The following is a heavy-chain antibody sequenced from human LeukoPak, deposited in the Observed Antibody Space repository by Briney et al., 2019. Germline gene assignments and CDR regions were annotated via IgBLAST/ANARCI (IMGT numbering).Heavy chain of an antibody. V-gene: IGHV3-30*03. J-gene: IGHJ6*02. CDR3: VSHPLDCSSTSCPRNYYYGMDV. CDR1: GFTFSSYG. Sequence: GGSLRLSCAASGFTFSSYGMHWVRQAPGKGLEWVAVISYDGSNKYYADSVKGRFTISRDNSKNTLYLQMNSLRVEDTAVYYCVSHPLDCSSTSCPRNYYYGMDVWGQGTTVTVSS. CDR2: ISYDGSNK. D-gene: IGHD2-2*01.